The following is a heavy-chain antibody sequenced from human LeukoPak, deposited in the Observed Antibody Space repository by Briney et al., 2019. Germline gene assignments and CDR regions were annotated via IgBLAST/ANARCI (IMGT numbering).Heavy chain of an antibody. V-gene: IGHV3-11*04. D-gene: IGHD3-10*01. Sequence: GGSLRLSCAASGFTFSDNYMSWIRQAPGKGLEWVSYISSSGNTTYYADSVKGRFTISRDNSKNTLYLQMNSLRAEDTAVYYCAKDRLLLYFGELDYWGQGTLVTVSS. CDR1: GFTFSDNY. CDR3: AKDRLLLYFGELDY. CDR2: ISSSGNTT. J-gene: IGHJ4*02.